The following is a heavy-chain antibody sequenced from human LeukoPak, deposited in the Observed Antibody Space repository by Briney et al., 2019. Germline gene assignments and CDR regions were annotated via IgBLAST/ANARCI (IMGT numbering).Heavy chain of an antibody. J-gene: IGHJ4*02. D-gene: IGHD2-8*01. V-gene: IGHV4-38-2*02. CDR2: IDHSGST. CDR1: GYSINSGYY. CDR3: ARANLLGYCTNGVCPGGEVPFDY. Sequence: SETLSLTCTVSGYSINSGYYWGWIRQPPGKGLEWIGSIDHSGSTNYNPSVKSRVTISVDTSKNQFSLKLSSVTAADTAVYYCARANLLGYCTNGVCPGGEVPFDYWGQGTPVTVSS.